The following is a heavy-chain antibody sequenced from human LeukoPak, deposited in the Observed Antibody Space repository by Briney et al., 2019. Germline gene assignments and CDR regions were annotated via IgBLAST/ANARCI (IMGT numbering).Heavy chain of an antibody. J-gene: IGHJ4*02. CDR2: INPSGGST. Sequence: ASVKVSCKASGYTFTNYQMNWVRQAPGQGLEWMGIINPSGGSTTNAQKLQGRVTMTTDTSTSTAYMELRSLRSDDTAVYYCARVVYYDILTGYWMLDYWGQGTLVTVSS. CDR1: GYTFTNYQ. D-gene: IGHD3-9*01. CDR3: ARVVYYDILTGYWMLDY. V-gene: IGHV1-46*01.